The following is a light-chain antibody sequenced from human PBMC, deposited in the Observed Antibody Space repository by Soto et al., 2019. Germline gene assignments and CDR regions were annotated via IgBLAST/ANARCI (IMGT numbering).Light chain of an antibody. J-gene: IGKJ5*01. CDR3: QQYDNWPPIT. CDR1: QMISTN. V-gene: IGKV3-15*01. CDR2: GAS. Sequence: IVMTQSPATQSVSPGDGATLSCRASQMISTNLAWYQQKPGQAPRLLIYGASTRAAGVPARFRGSRSGTEFTLTITSLLSEDFAVYYCQQYDNWPPITFGQGTRLEIK.